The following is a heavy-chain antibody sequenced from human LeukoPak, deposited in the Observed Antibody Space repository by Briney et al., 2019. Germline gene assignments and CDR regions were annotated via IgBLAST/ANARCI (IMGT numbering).Heavy chain of an antibody. V-gene: IGHV3-30*18. CDR1: GFTFSSYG. CDR2: ISYDGSNK. D-gene: IGHD4-17*01. CDR3: AKPSIQDYGDYFDAFDI. Sequence: GGSLRLSCAASGFTFSSYGMHWVRQAPGKGLEWVAFISYDGSNKYYADSVKGRFTISRDNSKNTLYLQMNSLRAEDTAVYYCAKPSIQDYGDYFDAFDIWGQGTMVTVSS. J-gene: IGHJ3*02.